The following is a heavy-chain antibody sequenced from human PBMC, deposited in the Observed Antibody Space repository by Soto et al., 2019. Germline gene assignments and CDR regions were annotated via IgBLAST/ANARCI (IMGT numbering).Heavy chain of an antibody. Sequence: GGSLRLSCAASGFTFSTCWMHWVRQAPGTGLEWVSRIKGDGSSTSYADSVEGRFTISRDNAKNTVYLQMNSLGAEDTAVYWCARGIRNYYGVDVWGQGTTVTVSS. CDR2: IKGDGSST. V-gene: IGHV3-74*01. J-gene: IGHJ6*02. CDR3: ARGIRNYYGVDV. CDR1: GFTFSTCW.